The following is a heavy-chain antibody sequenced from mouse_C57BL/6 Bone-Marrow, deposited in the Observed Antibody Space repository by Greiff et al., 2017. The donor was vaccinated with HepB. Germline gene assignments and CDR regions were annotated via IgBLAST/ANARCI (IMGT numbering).Heavy chain of an antibody. CDR1: GFTFSSYA. J-gene: IGHJ2*01. D-gene: IGHD2-3*01. CDR2: ISDGGSYT. CDR3: ARDLGDGYFDY. V-gene: IGHV5-4*01. Sequence: EVKVEESGGGLVKPGGSLKLSCAASGFTFSSYAMSWVRQTPEKRLEWVATISDGGSYTYYPDNVKGRFTISRDNAKNNLYLQMSHLKSEDTAMYYCARDLGDGYFDYWGQGTTLTVSS.